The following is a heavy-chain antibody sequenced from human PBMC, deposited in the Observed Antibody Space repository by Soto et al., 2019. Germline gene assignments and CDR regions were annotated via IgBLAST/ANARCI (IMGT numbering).Heavy chain of an antibody. V-gene: IGHV4-4*02. J-gene: IGHJ4*02. D-gene: IGHD1-7*01. CDR2: IHHSGDD. CDR3: AELKFGKSGTY. Sequence: SETLSLTCAVSGASISSDSWWSWVRQPPGKGLEWIAEIHHSGDDNYTPSLQSRAIISLDKSRNQFSLKLMSVTAADTAVYYFAELKFGKSGTYWGQGIPVTVSS. CDR1: GASISSDSW.